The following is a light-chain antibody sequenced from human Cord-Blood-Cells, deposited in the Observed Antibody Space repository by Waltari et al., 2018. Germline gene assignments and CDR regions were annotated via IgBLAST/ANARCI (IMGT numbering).Light chain of an antibody. CDR2: GNS. CDR1: SPNIGAGYD. V-gene: IGLV1-40*01. Sequence: QSVLTQPPSVPGAPGQRVTISCTWSSPNIGAGYDVHWYQQLPGPAPKLLIYGNSNRPSGVPDRFSGSKSGTSASLAITGLQAEDEADYYCQSYDSSLSGYVVFGGGTKLTVL. J-gene: IGLJ2*01. CDR3: QSYDSSLSGYVV.